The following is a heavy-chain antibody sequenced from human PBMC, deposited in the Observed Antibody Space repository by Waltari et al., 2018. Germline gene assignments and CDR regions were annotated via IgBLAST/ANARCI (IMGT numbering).Heavy chain of an antibody. CDR3: ARLYYTADY. CDR2: IRNSGDST. CDR1: GFTFSSYA. Sequence: ELQLLESGGGLVQSGGSLRLSWAASGFTFSSYAMSWVRQAPGKGLEWVSGIRNSGDSTDYADSVQGRFTISRDNSKNTLYLYMNSLRAEDTAVYYCARLYYTADYWGQGTLVTVSS. V-gene: IGHV3-23*01. J-gene: IGHJ4*02. D-gene: IGHD3-22*01.